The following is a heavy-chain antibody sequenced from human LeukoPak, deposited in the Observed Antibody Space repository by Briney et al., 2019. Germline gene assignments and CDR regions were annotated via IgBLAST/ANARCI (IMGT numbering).Heavy chain of an antibody. CDR1: GFTFTKYW. J-gene: IGHJ6*02. V-gene: IGHV3-64*01. CDR3: VRAHSIHNYHYGIDV. D-gene: IGHD3-3*01. CDR2: ISSNGISP. Sequence: GGSLRLSCAASGFTFTKYWMTWVRQAPGKGLEYVSTISSNGISPYYANSVKGRFTISRDNSKNTLYLQMGSLRADDTAVYYCVRAHSIHNYHYGIDVWGHGTTVTVSS.